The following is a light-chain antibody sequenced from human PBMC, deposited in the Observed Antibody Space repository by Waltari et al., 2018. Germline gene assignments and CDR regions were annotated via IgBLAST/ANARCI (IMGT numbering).Light chain of an antibody. CDR1: QSTSSW. J-gene: IGKJ3*01. V-gene: IGKV1-5*03. Sequence: DIQMTQSPSTLSASVGDRVAITCRASQSTSSWLAWYQQKQGKAPNLLIYKASSVEIGVPSRFSGSGSGTEFTLTISSLQPDNFATYYCQQYLSYPFTFGPGTKVDIK. CDR2: KAS. CDR3: QQYLSYPFT.